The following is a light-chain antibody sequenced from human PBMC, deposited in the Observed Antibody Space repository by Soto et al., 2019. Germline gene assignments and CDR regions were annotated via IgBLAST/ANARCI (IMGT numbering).Light chain of an antibody. Sequence: SYELTQPPSMSVSPGQTASITCSGDKLGDKFVCWYQQKPGQSPTLVIYEDFKRPSGIPERFSGSNSGNTATLTISGTQAMDEADYYCQAWDASTGVFGTGTKRTVL. CDR1: KLGDKF. CDR2: EDF. V-gene: IGLV3-1*01. J-gene: IGLJ1*01. CDR3: QAWDASTGV.